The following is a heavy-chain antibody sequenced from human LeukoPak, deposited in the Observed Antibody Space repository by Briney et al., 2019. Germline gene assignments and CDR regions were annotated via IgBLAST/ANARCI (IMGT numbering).Heavy chain of an antibody. D-gene: IGHD3-3*01. CDR1: GFTFGDYA. Sequence: GGSLRLSCTASGFTFGDYAMSWFRQAPGKGLEWVGFIRSKAYGGTTEYAASVKGRFTISRDDSKSIAYLQMNSLKTEDTAVYYCTRVGKYEGFDYWGQGTLVTVSS. J-gene: IGHJ4*02. V-gene: IGHV3-49*03. CDR2: IRSKAYGGTT. CDR3: TRVGKYEGFDY.